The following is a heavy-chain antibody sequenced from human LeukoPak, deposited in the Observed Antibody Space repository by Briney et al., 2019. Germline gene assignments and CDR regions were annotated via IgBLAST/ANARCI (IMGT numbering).Heavy chain of an antibody. Sequence: PGGSLRLSCAASGFTFSSYEMNWVRQAPGKGLEWVSYISSSGSTIYYADSVKSRFTISRDNAKNSLYLQMNSLRAEDTAVYYCARGWVRAVAGPNDYWGQGTLVTVSS. J-gene: IGHJ4*02. D-gene: IGHD6-19*01. CDR2: ISSSGSTI. CDR1: GFTFSSYE. V-gene: IGHV3-48*03. CDR3: ARGWVRAVAGPNDY.